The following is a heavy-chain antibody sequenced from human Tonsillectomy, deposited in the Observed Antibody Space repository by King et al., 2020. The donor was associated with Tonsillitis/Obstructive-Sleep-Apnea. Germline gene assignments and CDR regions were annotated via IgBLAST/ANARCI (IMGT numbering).Heavy chain of an antibody. CDR3: ARLRVYCSGGSCRDYFNY. Sequence: VQLVESGAEVKKPGESLKISCKGSGYNFTNYWIGWVRQMPGKGLEWMGIIYPGDSDTRYSPSLQGQVTISADKSISTAYLQWSSLKASDTAIYYCARLRVYCSGGSCRDYFNYWGQGTLVTVSS. D-gene: IGHD2-15*01. V-gene: IGHV5-51*01. CDR1: GYNFTNYW. J-gene: IGHJ4*02. CDR2: IYPGDSDT.